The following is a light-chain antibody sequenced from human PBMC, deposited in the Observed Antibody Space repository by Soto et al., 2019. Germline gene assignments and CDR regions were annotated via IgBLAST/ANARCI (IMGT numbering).Light chain of an antibody. CDR2: AAS. Sequence: EIVMTQSPATLSVSPGERATLSCRASQSVSPNLAWYQQKPGQAPRLLIYAASTRATGIPARFSGSGSGTDFTLTISGLEPEDFAVYYCQHRSNWPPWTFGQGTKVDI. V-gene: IGKV3-11*01. J-gene: IGKJ1*01. CDR1: QSVSPN. CDR3: QHRSNWPPWT.